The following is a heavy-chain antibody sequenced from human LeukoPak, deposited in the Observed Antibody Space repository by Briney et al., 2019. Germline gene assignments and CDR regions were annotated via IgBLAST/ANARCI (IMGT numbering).Heavy chain of an antibody. CDR3: ARGGDIVGATRSAFDF. CDR1: GFTVSSNY. D-gene: IGHD1-26*01. Sequence: PGGSLRLSCAASGFTVSSNYMSWVRQARGKGLEWVSVLSSGGTTYYADSVKGRFTISRDTSKNTLYLQMNSLRAEDTAIYYCARGGDIVGATRSAFDFWGQGTMVTVSS. CDR2: LSSGGTT. V-gene: IGHV3-53*01. J-gene: IGHJ3*01.